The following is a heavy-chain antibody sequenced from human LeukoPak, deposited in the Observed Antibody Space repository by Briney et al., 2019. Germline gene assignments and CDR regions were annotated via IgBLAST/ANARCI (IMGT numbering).Heavy chain of an antibody. V-gene: IGHV3-30*02. J-gene: IGHJ6*03. CDR3: ARGGEGKVRGVIITNYYYYMDV. CDR1: GFTFSSYG. CDR2: IRYDGSNK. D-gene: IGHD3-10*01. Sequence: GGSLRLSCAASGFTFSSYGMHWVRQAPGKGLEWVAFIRYDGSNKYYADSVKGRFTISRDNSKNTLYLQMNSLRAEDTAVYYCARGGEGKVRGVIITNYYYYMDVWGKGTTVTVSS.